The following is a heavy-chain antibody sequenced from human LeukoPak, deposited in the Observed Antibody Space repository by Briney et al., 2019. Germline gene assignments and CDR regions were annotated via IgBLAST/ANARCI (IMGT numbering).Heavy chain of an antibody. CDR3: ARSVKGSQYYFDY. D-gene: IGHD4-23*01. J-gene: IGHJ4*02. CDR1: GFTFSSYS. CDR2: ISSSSSYI. Sequence: GGSLRLSCAASGFTFSSYSMNWVRQAPGKGLEWASSISSSSSYIYYADSVKGRFTISRDNAKNSLYLQMNSLRAEDTTVYYCARSVKGSQYYFDYWGQGTQVTVSS. V-gene: IGHV3-21*01.